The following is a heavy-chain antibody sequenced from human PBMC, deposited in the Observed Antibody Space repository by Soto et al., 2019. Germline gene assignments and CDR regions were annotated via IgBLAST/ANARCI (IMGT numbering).Heavy chain of an antibody. Sequence: SETLSLTCTVSDDAITSYHWTWIRQPPGKGLEWIGYIFYRGVTNYNPSLKSRITMSVDTPKNQFSLKLSSVTAADSAVYYCARLEAEWLARTYSFYYYMDVSGRGTMVTVSS. D-gene: IGHD6-19*01. CDR1: DDAITSYH. V-gene: IGHV4-59*01. CDR2: IFYRGVT. J-gene: IGHJ6*03. CDR3: ARLEAEWLARTYSFYYYMDV.